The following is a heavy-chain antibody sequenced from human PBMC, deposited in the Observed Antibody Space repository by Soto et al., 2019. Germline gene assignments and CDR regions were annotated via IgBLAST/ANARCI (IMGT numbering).Heavy chain of an antibody. Sequence: PGWSLRLSCASSVFTFSSYAMSWVRQAPGKGLEWVSAISGSGGSTYYADSVKGRSTISRDNSKNTLYLQMNSLRAEDTAVYYCAKVPYGYCGGDCYPYYFDYWGQGTLVTVSS. CDR3: AKVPYGYCGGDCYPYYFDY. CDR2: ISGSGGST. J-gene: IGHJ4*02. D-gene: IGHD2-21*02. CDR1: VFTFSSYA. V-gene: IGHV3-23*01.